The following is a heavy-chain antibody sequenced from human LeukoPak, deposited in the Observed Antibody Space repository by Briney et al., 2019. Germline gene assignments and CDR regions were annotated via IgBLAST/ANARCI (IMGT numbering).Heavy chain of an antibody. V-gene: IGHV4-39*01. CDR1: GGSISSSSYY. D-gene: IGHD3-10*01. J-gene: IGHJ4*02. CDR3: ARFYYGSGSQNFDY. Sequence: SETLSLTCTVSGGSISSSSYYWGWIRQPPGKGLEWIGSIYYSGSTYYNPSLKIRVTISVDTSKNQFSLKLSCVAAADTAVYYCARFYYGSGSQNFDYWGQGTLVTVSS. CDR2: IYYSGST.